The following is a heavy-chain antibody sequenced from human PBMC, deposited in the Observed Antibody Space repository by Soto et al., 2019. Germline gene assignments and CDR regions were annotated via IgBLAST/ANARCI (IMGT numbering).Heavy chain of an antibody. V-gene: IGHV4-31*03. CDR1: GGSISSGGYY. CDR2: IYYSGST. D-gene: IGHD4-17*01. J-gene: IGHJ3*02. CDR3: ARVKTTVIPGDDAFDI. Sequence: QVQLQESGPGLVKPSQTLSLTCTVSGGSISSGGYYWSWIRQHPGKGLEWIGYIYYSGSTYYNPSLKRRVTISVDTSKNQFSLKLSSVTAADTAVYYCARVKTTVIPGDDAFDIWGQGTMVTVSS.